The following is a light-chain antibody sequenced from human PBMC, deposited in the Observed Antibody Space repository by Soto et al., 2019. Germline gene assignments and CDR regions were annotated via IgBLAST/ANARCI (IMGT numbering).Light chain of an antibody. J-gene: IGLJ2*01. CDR2: EVS. CDR3: SSYTSYNTRV. Sequence: QSVLTQPASVSGSPGQSITISCTGTSSDVGGYNYVSWYQQHPGKAPKLMIYEVSNRPSGVSNRFSGSKSGNTASLTISGLQAEDEADYYCSSYTSYNTRVFGGGTKVTVL. CDR1: SSDVGGYNY. V-gene: IGLV2-14*01.